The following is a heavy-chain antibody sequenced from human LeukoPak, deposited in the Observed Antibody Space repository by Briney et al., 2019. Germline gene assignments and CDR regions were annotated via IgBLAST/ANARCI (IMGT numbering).Heavy chain of an antibody. CDR3: ARGYDSSGYYYFDY. CDR1: GFTFVVYA. D-gene: IGHD3-22*01. CDR2: INWNGGSP. J-gene: IGHJ4*02. V-gene: IGHV3-20*04. Sequence: GGSLRPSGAPSGFTFVVYAMGGVRQAPGKGLGWVFGINWNGGSPGYADSVKGRFTISRDNAKNSLYLQMNSLRAEDTALYYCARGYDSSGYYYFDYWGQGTLVTVSS.